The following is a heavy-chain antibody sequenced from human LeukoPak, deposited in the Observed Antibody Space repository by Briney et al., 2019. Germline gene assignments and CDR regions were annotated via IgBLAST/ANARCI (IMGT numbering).Heavy chain of an antibody. CDR1: GYTFTSYD. D-gene: IGHD6-19*01. V-gene: IGHV1-8*01. CDR2: MNPNSGNT. Sequence: ASGKVSCKASGYTFTSYDINWGRQATGQGLEWMGWMNPNSGNTGYAQKFQGRVTMTRNTSISTAYMELSSLRSEDTAVYYCARDSRGSSGWYAGYYYYYGMDVWGQGTTVTVSS. CDR3: ARDSRGSSGWYAGYYYYYGMDV. J-gene: IGHJ6*02.